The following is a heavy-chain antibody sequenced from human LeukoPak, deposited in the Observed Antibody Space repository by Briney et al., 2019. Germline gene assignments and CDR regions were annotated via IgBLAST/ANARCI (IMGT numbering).Heavy chain of an antibody. Sequence: SVKVSCKASGGTFSSYAISWARQAPGQGLEWMGGIIPIFGTANYAQKFQGRVTITTDESTSTAYMELSSLRSEDTAVYYCARDYYYDSSGYYYFDYWGQGTLVTVSS. V-gene: IGHV1-69*05. J-gene: IGHJ4*02. D-gene: IGHD3-22*01. CDR2: IIPIFGTA. CDR1: GGTFSSYA. CDR3: ARDYYYDSSGYYYFDY.